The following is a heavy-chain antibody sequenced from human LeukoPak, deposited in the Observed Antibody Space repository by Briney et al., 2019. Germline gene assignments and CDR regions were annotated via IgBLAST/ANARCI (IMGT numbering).Heavy chain of an antibody. CDR1: GGSFSGYY. D-gene: IGHD4-11*01. CDR2: INHSGST. V-gene: IGHV4-34*01. Sequence: PSETLSLTCAVYGGSFSGYYWSWIRQPPGKGLEWIGEINHSGSTNYNPSLKSRVTISVDTSKNQISLKLSSVTAADTAVYYCARDMTTWWYNWFDPWGQGTLVTVSS. J-gene: IGHJ5*02. CDR3: ARDMTTWWYNWFDP.